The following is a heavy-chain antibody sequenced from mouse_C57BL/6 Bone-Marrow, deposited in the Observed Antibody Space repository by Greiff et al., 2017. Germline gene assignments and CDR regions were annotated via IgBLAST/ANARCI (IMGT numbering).Heavy chain of an antibody. V-gene: IGHV1-69*01. Sequence: QVQLQQPGAELVMPGASVKLSCKASGYTFTSYWMHWLKQRPGQGLEWIGEIDPSDSYTNYNQKFKGKSTLTVDKSSSTAYMQLSSLTSEDSAVYYCAPYYGSSYWYFDVWGTGTTVTVSS. CDR1: GYTFTSYW. J-gene: IGHJ1*03. D-gene: IGHD1-1*01. CDR2: IDPSDSYT. CDR3: APYYGSSYWYFDV.